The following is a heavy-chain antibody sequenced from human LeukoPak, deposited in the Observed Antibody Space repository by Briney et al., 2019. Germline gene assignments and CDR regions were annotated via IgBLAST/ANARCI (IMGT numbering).Heavy chain of an antibody. Sequence: PSETLSLTCAVYGGSFSGYYWSWIRQPPGKGLEWIGEINHSGSTNYNPSLKSRVTISVDTSKNQFSLKLSSVTAADTAVYYCARDQRNDILTGYPLYYFDYWGQGTLVTVSS. CDR1: GGSFSGYY. CDR3: ARDQRNDILTGYPLYYFDY. CDR2: INHSGST. J-gene: IGHJ4*02. D-gene: IGHD3-9*01. V-gene: IGHV4-34*01.